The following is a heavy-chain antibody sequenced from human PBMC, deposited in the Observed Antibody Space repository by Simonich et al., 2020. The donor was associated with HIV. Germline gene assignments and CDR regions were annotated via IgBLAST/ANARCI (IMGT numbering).Heavy chain of an antibody. D-gene: IGHD2-15*01. CDR2: INWSGGSS. J-gene: IGHJ4*02. CDR3: ARSLGYCSGGSCYTENYYLDY. CDR1: GFTFDDYG. V-gene: IGHV3-20*04. Sequence: GGSLRLPCGASGFTFDDYGMSWVRQAPGKGLEWVSGINWSGGSSGYADSVKGRFTISRDNAKKSLYLQMNSLRAEDTALYYCARSLGYCSGGSCYTENYYLDYWGQGTLVTVSS.